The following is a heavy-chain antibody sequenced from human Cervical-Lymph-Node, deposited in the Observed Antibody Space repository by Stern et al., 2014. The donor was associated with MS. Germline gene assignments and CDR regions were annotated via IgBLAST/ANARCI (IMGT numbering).Heavy chain of an antibody. J-gene: IGHJ4*02. CDR2: ISGSGGST. V-gene: IGHV3-23*04. CDR1: GFTFSSYA. Sequence: EVQLVESGGGLVQPGGSLRLSCAASGFTFSSYAMNWVRQAPGKGLEWVSAISGSGGSTYYADSVNGRFTISRDNSKNTLYLQMNSLRAEDTAIYYCAKRGYCSSTSCYFDYWGQGTLVTVSS. D-gene: IGHD2-2*01. CDR3: AKRGYCSSTSCYFDY.